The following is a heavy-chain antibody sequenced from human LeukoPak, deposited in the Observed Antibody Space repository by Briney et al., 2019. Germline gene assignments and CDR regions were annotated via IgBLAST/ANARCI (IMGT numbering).Heavy chain of an antibody. CDR3: ARGGARYYYDSSGLTFDY. CDR2: IYYSGST. CDR1: GGSISSGDYY. Sequence: PSQTLSLTCTVSGGSISSGDYYWSWIRQPPGKGLEWIGYIYYSGSTYYNPSLKSRVTISVDTSKNQFSLKLSSVTAADTAVYYCARGGARYYYDSSGLTFDYWGQGTLVTVSS. J-gene: IGHJ4*02. D-gene: IGHD3-22*01. V-gene: IGHV4-30-4*01.